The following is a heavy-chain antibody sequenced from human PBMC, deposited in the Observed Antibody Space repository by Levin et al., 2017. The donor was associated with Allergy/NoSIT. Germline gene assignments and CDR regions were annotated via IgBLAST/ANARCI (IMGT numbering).Heavy chain of an antibody. CDR2: ISSSGSTI. CDR3: AREKYYESTGFDC. J-gene: IGHJ4*02. V-gene: IGHV3-11*01. D-gene: IGHD3-22*01. Sequence: GESLKISCAASVFTFSDYYMNWIRQAPGKGLEWVSYISSSGSTISYADSVKGRFTISRDNAMNSLHLQMNSLRAEDTAIYYCAREKYYESTGFDCWGQGTLVTVSS. CDR1: VFTFSDYY.